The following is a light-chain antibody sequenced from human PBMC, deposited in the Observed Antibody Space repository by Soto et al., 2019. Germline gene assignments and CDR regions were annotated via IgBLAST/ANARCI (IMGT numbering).Light chain of an antibody. Sequence: QSALTQPASVSGSRGQSITISCTGTSSDVGGYNYVSWYQQHPGKAPKLMIYDVSNRPSGVSNRFSGSKSGNTASLTISGLQAEDEADYYCSSYTSSSTLFGGGTQLTVL. J-gene: IGLJ2*01. V-gene: IGLV2-14*01. CDR1: SSDVGGYNY. CDR2: DVS. CDR3: SSYTSSSTL.